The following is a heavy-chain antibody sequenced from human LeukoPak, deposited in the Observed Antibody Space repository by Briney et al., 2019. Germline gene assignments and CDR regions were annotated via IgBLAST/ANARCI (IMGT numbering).Heavy chain of an antibody. V-gene: IGHV1-2*04. CDR3: ARDSGSYFYSAFDI. CDR2: INPNSGGT. J-gene: IGHJ3*02. Sequence: GASVKVSCKASGCTFTGYYMHWVRQAPGQGLEWMGWINPNSGGTNYAQKFQGWVTMTRDTSISTAYMELSRLRSDDTAVYYCARDSGSYFYSAFDIWGQGTMVTVSS. D-gene: IGHD1-26*01. CDR1: GCTFTGYY.